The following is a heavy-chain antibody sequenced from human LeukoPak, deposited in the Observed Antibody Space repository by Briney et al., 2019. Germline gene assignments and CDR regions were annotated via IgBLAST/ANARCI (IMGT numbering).Heavy chain of an antibody. CDR2: IYSSGII. V-gene: IGHV4-4*07. D-gene: IGHD3-3*01. J-gene: IGHJ4*02. CDR1: GGSISSYY. Sequence: SETLSLTCTVSGGSISSYYWSWIRQPAGKAPEWIGRIYSSGIINYNPSLKSRVTMSLDNSKNQLSLKLSYVTAANTAVYYCARDTGKSGYPDYWGQGTLVTVSS. CDR3: ARDTGKSGYPDY.